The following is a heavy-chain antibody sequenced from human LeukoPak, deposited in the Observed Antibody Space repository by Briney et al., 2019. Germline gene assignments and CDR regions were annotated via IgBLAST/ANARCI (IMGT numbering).Heavy chain of an antibody. J-gene: IGHJ4*02. CDR1: GGSISGYY. CDR3: ARGVEYSSSSGLGY. D-gene: IGHD6-6*01. Sequence: PSETLSLTCTVSGGSISGYYWSWLRQPPGKGLEWFGYIYYSGSTNYNPSLKSRVTISVDTSKNQFSLKLSSVTAADTAVYYCARGVEYSSSSGLGYWGQGTLVTVSS. V-gene: IGHV4-59*01. CDR2: IYYSGST.